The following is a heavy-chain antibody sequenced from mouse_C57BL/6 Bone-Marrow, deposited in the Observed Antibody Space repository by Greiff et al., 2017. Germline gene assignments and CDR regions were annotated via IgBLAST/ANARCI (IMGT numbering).Heavy chain of an antibody. J-gene: IGHJ4*01. CDR2: IWWDDDK. Sequence: QVTLKVSGPGILQPSQTLSLTCSFSGFSLSTFGMGVGWIRQPSGKGLEWLAHIWWDDDKYYNQALKSRLSISTATSTKQVVLKIANVDTADTATYYCARQLGYYGSSYAMDYWGQGTSVTVSS. CDR3: ARQLGYYGSSYAMDY. V-gene: IGHV8-8*01. CDR1: GFSLSTFGMG. D-gene: IGHD1-1*01.